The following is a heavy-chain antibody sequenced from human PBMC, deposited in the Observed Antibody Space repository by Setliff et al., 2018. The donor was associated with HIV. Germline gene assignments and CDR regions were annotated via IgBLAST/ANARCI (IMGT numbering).Heavy chain of an antibody. V-gene: IGHV4-61*01. CDR1: GDSVSSASYY. Sequence: PSETLSLTCTVSGDSVSSASYYWSWIRQPPGKGLEWIGYIYYSGTTKYNPSLKSRVTISVDTSKNQFSLKLSSVTAADTAMYYCVRDDYGYNGKGFDYWGPGTLVTVSS. J-gene: IGHJ4*02. CDR2: IYYSGTT. D-gene: IGHD4-17*01. CDR3: VRDDYGYNGKGFDY.